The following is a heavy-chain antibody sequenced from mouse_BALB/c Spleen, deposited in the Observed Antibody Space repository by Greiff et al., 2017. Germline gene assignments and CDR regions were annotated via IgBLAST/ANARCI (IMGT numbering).Heavy chain of an antibody. CDR2: ISSGGST. CDR3: ARRDGGFAY. V-gene: IGHV5-6-5*01. Sequence: EVQLVESGGGLVKPGGSLKLSCAASGFTFSSYAMSWVRQTPEKRLEWVASISSGGSTYYPDSVKGRFTISRDNARNILYLQMSSLRSEDTAMYYCARRDGGFAYWGQGTLVTVSA. D-gene: IGHD1-2*01. J-gene: IGHJ3*01. CDR1: GFTFSSYA.